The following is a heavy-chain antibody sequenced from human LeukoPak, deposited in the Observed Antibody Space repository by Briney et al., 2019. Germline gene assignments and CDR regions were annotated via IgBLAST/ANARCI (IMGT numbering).Heavy chain of an antibody. V-gene: IGHV4-59*11. J-gene: IGHJ4*02. D-gene: IGHD6-6*01. Sequence: SETLSLTCTVSGGFISSHYWNWIRQPPGKGLEWIGFVFYTGSTNYNPSLRSRVTMSVDTSKNQFSLRLTSVTAADTAVYYCARAHPAYSSSSGFDFWGQGALVSVSS. CDR1: GGFISSHY. CDR2: VFYTGST. CDR3: ARAHPAYSSSSGFDF.